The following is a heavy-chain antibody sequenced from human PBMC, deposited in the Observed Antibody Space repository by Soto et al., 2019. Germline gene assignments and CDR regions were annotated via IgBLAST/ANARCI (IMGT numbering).Heavy chain of an antibody. V-gene: IGHV3-33*01. Sequence: QVQVVESGGGVVQPGRSLRLSCVASGFSLSNYGMHWVRQAPGKGLEWVGVIWDDGSNEDYADSVKGRFTISRDISKSTLYLQMNSLRAEDTAVYSCVRESEGGIVVVVGATQEYYPYMDVWGKGSTVTVTS. CDR2: IWDDGSNE. J-gene: IGHJ6*03. D-gene: IGHD2-15*01. CDR3: VRESEGGIVVVVGATQEYYPYMDV. CDR1: GFSLSNYG.